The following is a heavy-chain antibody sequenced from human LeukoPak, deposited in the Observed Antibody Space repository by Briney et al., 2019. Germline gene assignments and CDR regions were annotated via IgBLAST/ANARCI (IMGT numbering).Heavy chain of an antibody. V-gene: IGHV3-30*02. CDR1: GFTFDNYR. CDR2: IHFDGSKK. CDR3: AKDDNGPQDY. J-gene: IGHJ4*02. Sequence: PGGSLRLSCAASGFTFDNYRTHWVRQAPGKGLEWVALIHFDGSKKYSADSVKGRFTISRDNSKNTLYLQMNSLRTEDTAVYYCAKDDNGPQDYWGQGILVTVSS. D-gene: IGHD1-14*01.